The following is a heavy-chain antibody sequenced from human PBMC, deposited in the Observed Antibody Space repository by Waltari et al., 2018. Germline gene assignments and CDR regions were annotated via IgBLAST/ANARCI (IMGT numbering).Heavy chain of an antibody. Sequence: EVQLLESGGGLVQPGGSLRLSCTASGFPFTHYWMYWARQAPGEGLVFVSHINIEGTGTTYADSVKGRFTTSRDNAKNTVNLQMNSLRAEDTAVYYCVKSYYGADDWGQGTLVTVSS. J-gene: IGHJ4*02. CDR3: VKSYYGADD. V-gene: IGHV3-74*01. CDR2: INIEGTGT. CDR1: GFPFTHYW. D-gene: IGHD4-17*01.